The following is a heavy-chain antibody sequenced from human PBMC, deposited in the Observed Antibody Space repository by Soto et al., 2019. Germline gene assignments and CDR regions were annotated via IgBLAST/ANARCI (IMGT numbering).Heavy chain of an antibody. CDR1: GFTFDNYA. CDR2: ISWNNNTI. CDR3: AKDTGPN. Sequence: GGSLRLSCAASGFTFDNYAMHWVRQAPGKGLEWVSGISWNNNTIAYADSVKGRFTISRDNAKNSLYLQMNSLRAEDTAFYYCAKDTGPNWGQGTQVTVSS. V-gene: IGHV3-9*01. J-gene: IGHJ4*02.